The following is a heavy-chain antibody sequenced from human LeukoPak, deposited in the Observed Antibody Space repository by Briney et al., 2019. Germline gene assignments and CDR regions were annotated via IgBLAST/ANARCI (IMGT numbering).Heavy chain of an antibody. D-gene: IGHD4-11*01. CDR3: ARHMTTVTTMGNIWFDP. V-gene: IGHV4-39*01. Sequence: SETLSLTCTVSGGSISSSSYYWGWIRQPPGKGLEWIGSIYYSGSTYYNPSPKSRVTISVDTSKNQFSLKLSSVTAADTAVYYCARHMTTVTTMGNIWFDPWGQGTLVTVSS. CDR2: IYYSGST. J-gene: IGHJ5*02. CDR1: GGSISSSSYY.